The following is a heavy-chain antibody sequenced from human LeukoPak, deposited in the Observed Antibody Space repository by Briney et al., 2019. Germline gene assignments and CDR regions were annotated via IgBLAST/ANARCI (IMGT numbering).Heavy chain of an antibody. CDR2: ISGSGGST. J-gene: IGHJ4*02. CDR1: GFTFSSYA. CDR3: AKRYCSSTSCYYLDY. D-gene: IGHD2-2*01. Sequence: GGSLRLSCAASGFTFSSYAMSWVRQAPGKGLEWVSAISGSGGSTYYADSVKGRFTISRDNSKNTLYLQMNSLRAEDTAVYYCAKRYCSSTSCYYLDYWGQGTLVTVSS. V-gene: IGHV3-23*01.